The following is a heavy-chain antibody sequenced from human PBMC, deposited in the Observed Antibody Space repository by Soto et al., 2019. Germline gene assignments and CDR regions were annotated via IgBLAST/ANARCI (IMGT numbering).Heavy chain of an antibody. V-gene: IGHV4-30-4*01. CDR2: IDYSGST. CDR1: GGSISSGDYY. Sequence: SETLSLTCTVSGGSISSGDYYWSWIRQPPGKGLEWIGYIDYSGSTYYNPSLKSRVTISVDTSKNQFSLKLSSVTAADTAVYYCARGLVWFEMYNWFDPWGQGTLVTVSS. CDR3: ARGLVWFEMYNWFDP. D-gene: IGHD3-10*01. J-gene: IGHJ5*02.